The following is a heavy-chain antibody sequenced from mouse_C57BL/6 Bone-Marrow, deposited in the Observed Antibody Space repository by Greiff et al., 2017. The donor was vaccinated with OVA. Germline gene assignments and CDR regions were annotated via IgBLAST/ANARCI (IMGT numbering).Heavy chain of an antibody. D-gene: IGHD2-9*01. V-gene: IGHV1-61*01. J-gene: IGHJ2*01. CDR1: GYTFTSYW. CDR2: IYPSDSET. CDR3: ARGGPYYGYDGNFDY. Sequence: QVQLQQPGAELVRPGSSVKLSCKASGYTFTSYWMDWVKQRPGQGLDWIGNIYPSDSETHYNQKFKDKATLTVDKSSSTAYMQLSSLTSEDSAVYYCARGGPYYGYDGNFDYWGQGTTLTVSS.